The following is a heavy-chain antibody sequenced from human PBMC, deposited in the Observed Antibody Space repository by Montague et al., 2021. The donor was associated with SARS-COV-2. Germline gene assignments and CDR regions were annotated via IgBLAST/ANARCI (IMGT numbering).Heavy chain of an antibody. D-gene: IGHD3-10*01. V-gene: IGHV2-5*01. Sequence: PALVKPTQTLTLTCTFSGFSLRSDDEGVAWIRQSPGQALEWLAVIYWNGDKRYSPSLQRRLTITKDTSENQAVLTMTNMDPVDTATYYCAHRGMIRGLIFDYWGQGTLATVSS. CDR1: GFSLRSDDEG. J-gene: IGHJ4*02. CDR2: IYWNGDK. CDR3: AHRGMIRGLIFDY.